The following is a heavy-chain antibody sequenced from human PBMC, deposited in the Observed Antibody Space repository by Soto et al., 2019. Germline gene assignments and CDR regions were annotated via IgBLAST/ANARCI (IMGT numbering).Heavy chain of an antibody. CDR2: SYHIGSS. J-gene: IGHJ4*02. CDR3: ARARYYNWYFDL. Sequence: SETLPLTGTVSGGSINSACHSWGWVRQSPGKGLQWIGYSYHIGSSYYNPSLQSRVTISVDRSKAQFYLTLTSVTAADTAVYFCARARYYNWYFDLWCLGT. D-gene: IGHD3-10*01. CDR1: GGSINSACHS. V-gene: IGHV4-30-2*06.